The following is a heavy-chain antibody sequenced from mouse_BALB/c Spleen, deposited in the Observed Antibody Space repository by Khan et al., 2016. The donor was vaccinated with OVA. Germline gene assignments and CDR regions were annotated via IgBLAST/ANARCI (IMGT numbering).Heavy chain of an antibody. CDR3: ARSSYGTFAY. V-gene: IGHV5-9*03. D-gene: IGHD2-1*01. CDR1: GFTFSSYT. Sequence: EVELVESGGDLVKPGGSLKLSCAASGFTFSSYTMSWVRQTPEKRLEWVATISSGGDNTYYPDSVKGRFTISRDNAKNNLYLQMSSLRSEDTAMYYCARSSYGTFAYWGQGTLVTVSA. J-gene: IGHJ3*01. CDR2: ISSGGDNT.